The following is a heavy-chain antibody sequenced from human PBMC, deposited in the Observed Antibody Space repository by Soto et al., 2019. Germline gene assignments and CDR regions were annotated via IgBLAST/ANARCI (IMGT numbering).Heavy chain of an antibody. CDR3: ARSRSGTVTKKRYCFDY. J-gene: IGHJ4*02. D-gene: IGHD4-17*01. Sequence: SETLSLTCAVYGGSFSGYYLSWIRQPPGKGLEWIGEIHHSGSTNYNPSLKSRVTISVDTSKNQFSLKLSSVTAADTAVYYCARSRSGTVTKKRYCFDYWGQGTLVTVSS. CDR1: GGSFSGYY. V-gene: IGHV4-34*01. CDR2: IHHSGST.